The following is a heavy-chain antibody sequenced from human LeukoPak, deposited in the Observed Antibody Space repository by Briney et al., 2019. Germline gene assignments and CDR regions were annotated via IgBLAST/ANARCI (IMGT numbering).Heavy chain of an antibody. D-gene: IGHD1-1*01. Sequence: PGESLRLSCAASGFAVSSYYMSWVRQAPGKGLEWVSAIFRDGSTSHAASVKGRFTISRDNSRNTVYLQMNSLRAEDTAIYYCATEPWNDWGQGTLVTVSS. J-gene: IGHJ4*02. CDR3: ATEPWND. CDR1: GFAVSSYY. CDR2: IFRDGST. V-gene: IGHV3-53*01.